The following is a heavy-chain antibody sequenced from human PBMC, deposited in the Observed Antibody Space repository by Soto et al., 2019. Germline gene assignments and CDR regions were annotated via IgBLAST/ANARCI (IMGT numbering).Heavy chain of an antibody. D-gene: IGHD2-15*01. V-gene: IGHV4-59*01. Sequence: QVQLEESGPGLVKPSETLSLTCTVSGGSISSYYWSWIRQPPGKGLECIGDIDYSGSTYDNPSLEPRVPISVDTSKNQLSLTLSSVTAADTAVYYCARGEELVAMPSRYWGQGTLVTVSS. CDR1: GGSISSYY. CDR3: ARGEELVAMPSRY. CDR2: IDYSGST. J-gene: IGHJ4*02.